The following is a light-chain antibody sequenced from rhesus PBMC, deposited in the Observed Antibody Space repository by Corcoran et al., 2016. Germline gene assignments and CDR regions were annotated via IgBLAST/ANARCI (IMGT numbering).Light chain of an antibody. CDR1: QSLLHSNGDTY. CDR2: LGS. Sequence: DIVMTQTPLSLPVTPGEPASISCRSSQSLLHSNGDTYLFWYLQKPGQSPQLLIYLGSNRAAGVPNRFSGSGSGTEFTLTISGVEAEDVGVYYCLQDIQLPLTFGGGTKVELK. J-gene: IGKJ4*01. CDR3: LQDIQLPLT. V-gene: IGKV2-78*01.